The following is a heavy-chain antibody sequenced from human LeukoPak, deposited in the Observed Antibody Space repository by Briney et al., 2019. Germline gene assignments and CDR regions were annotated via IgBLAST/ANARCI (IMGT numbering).Heavy chain of an antibody. CDR3: ARSQSSSLIDY. CDR2: IWYDGSSK. CDR1: GFSFSAYG. J-gene: IGHJ4*02. D-gene: IGHD6-13*01. Sequence: GSLRLSCAVSGFSFSAYGVHWVRQAPGKGLEWVAVIWYDGSSKDYADSVKGRFTLSRDNSKNTLYLQMNSLTVEDTAVYYCARSQSSSLIDYWGQGTLVTVSS. V-gene: IGHV3-33*01.